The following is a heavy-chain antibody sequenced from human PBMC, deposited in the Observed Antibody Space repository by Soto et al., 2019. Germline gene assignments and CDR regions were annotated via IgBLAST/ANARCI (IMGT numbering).Heavy chain of an antibody. D-gene: IGHD5-18*01. CDR3: ARGDSYGYIPNFDY. Sequence: SETLSLTCAVYGGSFSGYYWSWIRQPPGKGLEWIGEINHSGSTNYNPSLKSRVNISVDTSKNQFSLKLSSVTAADTAVYYCARGDSYGYIPNFDYWGQGTLVTVSS. CDR2: INHSGST. CDR1: GGSFSGYY. V-gene: IGHV4-34*01. J-gene: IGHJ4*02.